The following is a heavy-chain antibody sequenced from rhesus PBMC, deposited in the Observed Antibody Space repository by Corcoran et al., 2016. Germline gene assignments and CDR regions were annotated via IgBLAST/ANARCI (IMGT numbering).Heavy chain of an antibody. CDR3: AILYYALDY. CDR2: IKGNGGSP. Sequence: QVQLQESGPGLVKPSETLSLTCAVSGGSFSSYWWSWIRQPPGKGLEWIGEIKGNGGSPTYNPSPKSRVTISKDASKNQFSRKLSSVTAADTAVYYWAILYYALDYGGQGVLVTVSS. D-gene: IGHD2-2*01. J-gene: IGHJ4*01. V-gene: IGHV4-80*01. CDR1: GGSFSSYW.